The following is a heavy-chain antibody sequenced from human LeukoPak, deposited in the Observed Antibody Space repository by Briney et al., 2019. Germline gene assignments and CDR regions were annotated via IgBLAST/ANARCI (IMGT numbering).Heavy chain of an antibody. J-gene: IGHJ4*02. Sequence: SETLSLTCAVYGGSFSGYYWSWIRQPPGKGLEWIGEINHSGSTNYNPSLKSRVTISVDTSKNQFSLKLSSVTAADTAVHYCARGRRLLRFLEWLPPTYYFDYWGQGTLVTVSS. CDR2: INHSGST. V-gene: IGHV4-34*01. CDR3: ARGRRLLRFLEWLPPTYYFDY. D-gene: IGHD3-3*01. CDR1: GGSFSGYY.